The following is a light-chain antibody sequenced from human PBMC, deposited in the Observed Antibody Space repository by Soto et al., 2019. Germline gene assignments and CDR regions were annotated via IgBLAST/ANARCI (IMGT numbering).Light chain of an antibody. CDR2: KAS. Sequence: DIQMTQSPSTLSASVGDRVSITCRASQSISHWLAWYQQKAGKAPKLLIYKASTLESGVPSRFSGSGSGTEFTLTISSLQPDDFATYYCQQYNSYWTFGQGTKVDIK. CDR3: QQYNSYWT. V-gene: IGKV1-5*03. J-gene: IGKJ1*01. CDR1: QSISHW.